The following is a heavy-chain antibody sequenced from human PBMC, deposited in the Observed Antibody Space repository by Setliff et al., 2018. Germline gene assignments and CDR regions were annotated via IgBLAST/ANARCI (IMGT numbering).Heavy chain of an antibody. CDR2: ISRGGSTI. J-gene: IGHJ4*02. V-gene: IGHV3-11*04. CDR3: ARDGGEY. D-gene: IGHD3-16*01. CDR1: GFTFSDYY. Sequence: AGGSLRLSCAASGFTFSDYYMNWIRQAPGKGLEWLSYISRGGSTIYYADSVKGRFIISRDNAKNSLFLEMDSLRGEDTAVYYCARDGGEYWGQGTLVTVSS.